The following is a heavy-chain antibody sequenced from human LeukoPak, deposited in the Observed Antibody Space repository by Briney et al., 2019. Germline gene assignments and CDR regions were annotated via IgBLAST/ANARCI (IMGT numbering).Heavy chain of an antibody. J-gene: IGHJ4*02. D-gene: IGHD3-3*01. V-gene: IGHV4-39*01. CDR2: IYYSGST. CDR1: GGSISSSSYY. Sequence: PSETLSLTCTVSGGSISSSSYYWGWIRQPPGKGREWIGSIYYSGSTYYNPSLKSRVTISVDTSKNQFSLKLSSVTAADTAVYYCARQLRSGYYFDYWGQGTLVTVSS. CDR3: ARQLRSGYYFDY.